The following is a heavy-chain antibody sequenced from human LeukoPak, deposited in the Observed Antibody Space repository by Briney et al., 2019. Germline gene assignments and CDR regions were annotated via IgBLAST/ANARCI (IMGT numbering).Heavy chain of an antibody. J-gene: IGHJ4*02. D-gene: IGHD3-22*01. CDR3: ANGDDSSGYSHFAY. CDR2: ISWNSGSI. Sequence: SLRLSSAASGFTFAIYTIHWATNAPRKGLEWISGISWNSGSIGYADSVKVRFTISRHNAKNSLSLNMIRLSADATAFYYCANGDDSSGYSHFAYWGQGTLVTVSS. CDR1: GFTFAIYT. V-gene: IGHV3-9*01.